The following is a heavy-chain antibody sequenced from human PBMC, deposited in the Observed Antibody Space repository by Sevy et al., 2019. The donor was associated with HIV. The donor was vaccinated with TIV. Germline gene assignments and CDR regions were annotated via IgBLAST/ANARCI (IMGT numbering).Heavy chain of an antibody. Sequence: GGSLRLPGAASGFTFSSYAMSWVRQAPGKGLEWVSAFSGSGGSTYYADSVKGRFTISRDNSKKTLYLQMNSLRAEDTSVYYCAKDRGSSLIFDYWGQGTLVTVSS. D-gene: IGHD6-13*01. J-gene: IGHJ4*02. V-gene: IGHV3-23*01. CDR1: GFTFSSYA. CDR3: AKDRGSSLIFDY. CDR2: FSGSGGST.